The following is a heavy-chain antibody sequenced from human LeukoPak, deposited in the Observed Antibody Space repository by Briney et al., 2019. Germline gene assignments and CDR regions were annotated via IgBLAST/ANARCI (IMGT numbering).Heavy chain of an antibody. J-gene: IGHJ5*02. V-gene: IGHV3-11*01. CDR1: GFTFSDYY. CDR2: ISSSGSTI. Sequence: GGSLRLSCAASGFTFSDYYMSWIRQAPGKGLEWVSYISSSGSTIYYADSVKGRFTISRDNAKNSLYLQMNSLRAEDTAVYYCARDVVSAYCGGDCLEGWFDPWGQGTLVTVSS. CDR3: ARDVVSAYCGGDCLEGWFDP. D-gene: IGHD2-21*02.